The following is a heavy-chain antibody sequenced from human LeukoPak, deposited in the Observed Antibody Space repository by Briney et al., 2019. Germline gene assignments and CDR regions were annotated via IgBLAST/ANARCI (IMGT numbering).Heavy chain of an antibody. CDR3: ARDQTYYYDSSGLDAFDI. CDR2: IYYSGST. J-gene: IGHJ3*02. D-gene: IGHD3-22*01. Sequence: PSETLSLTCTVSGGSISSYYWSWIRQPPGKGLEWVGYIYYSGSTNYNPSLKSRVTISVDTSKNQFSLKLSSATAADTAVYYCARDQTYYYDSSGLDAFDIWGQGTMVTVSS. CDR1: GGSISSYY. V-gene: IGHV4-59*01.